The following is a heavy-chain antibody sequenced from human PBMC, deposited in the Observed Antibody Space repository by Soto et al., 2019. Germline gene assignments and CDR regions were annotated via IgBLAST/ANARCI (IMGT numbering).Heavy chain of an antibody. CDR3: ARQYXXXXYPDY. CDR2: IKQDGSTK. J-gene: IGHJ4*02. D-gene: IGHD5-12*01. CDR1: GFTFSAYX. V-gene: IGHV3-7*03. Sequence: GGSLRLSCAASGFTFSAYXVGWVRQAPGKRLEWVANIKQDGSTKYYVDSVKGRFTISRDNAKKSLYLQMNSLRAEDTAVYYCARQYXXXXYPDYWGQGTLVXXSS.